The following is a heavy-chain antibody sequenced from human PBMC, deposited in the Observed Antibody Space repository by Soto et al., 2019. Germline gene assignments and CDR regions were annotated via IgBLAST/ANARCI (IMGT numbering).Heavy chain of an antibody. J-gene: IGHJ6*02. CDR1: GFSLSTSRVC. Sequence: SGPTLAHLXQILTLPCTFSGFSLSTSRVCVSWIREAPGKDLEWVELIDWDDDKYYSTTLETRRTISKDTSKNQVVLTMTNMDPVDTATYYCARIRSDKYYYDRLGGYYGMDVWGQGTTVTVS. D-gene: IGHD3-22*01. V-gene: IGHV2-70*01. CDR3: ARIRSDKYYYDRLGGYYGMDV. CDR2: IDWDDDK.